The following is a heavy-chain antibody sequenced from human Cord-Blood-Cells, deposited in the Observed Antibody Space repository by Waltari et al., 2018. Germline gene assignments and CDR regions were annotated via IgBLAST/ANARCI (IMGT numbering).Heavy chain of an antibody. CDR1: GHSFTSYW. CDR3: ARPLNWGSDAFDI. D-gene: IGHD7-27*01. J-gene: IGHJ3*02. CDR2: IYPGDSDT. Sequence: EVQLVQSGAAVTKTGESLKISCKGSGHSFTSYWNGWVRPMPRKGLEWMGIIYPGDSDTRYSPSFQVQVTISADKSISTAYLQWSSLKASDTAMYYCARPLNWGSDAFDIWGQGTMVTVSS. V-gene: IGHV5-51*01.